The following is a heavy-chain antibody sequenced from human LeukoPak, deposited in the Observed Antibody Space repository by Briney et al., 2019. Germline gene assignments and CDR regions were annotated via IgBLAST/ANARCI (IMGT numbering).Heavy chain of an antibody. V-gene: IGHV3-48*01. CDR2: ISSSSSTI. CDR3: ARRYFDL. CDR1: GFTFSNYG. J-gene: IGHJ4*02. Sequence: GRSLRLSCAASGFTFSNYGMHWVRQAPGKGLEWVSYISSSSSTIYYADSVKGRFTISRDNAKNSLYLQMNSLRAEDTAVYYCARRYFDLWGQGTLVTVSS.